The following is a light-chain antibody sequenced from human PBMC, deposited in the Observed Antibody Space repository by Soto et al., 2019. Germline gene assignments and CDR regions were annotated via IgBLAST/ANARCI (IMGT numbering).Light chain of an antibody. J-gene: IGKJ2*01. Sequence: EIVMTQSPATLSVSPGERATLSCRASQSVSSNLAWYQQKPGQAPRLLIYGASTRATGIPASFSGSGSGTEFTLAISSPQSEDFALYYCQQYNNWPPYTFGQGTKLEIK. V-gene: IGKV3-15*01. CDR2: GAS. CDR1: QSVSSN. CDR3: QQYNNWPPYT.